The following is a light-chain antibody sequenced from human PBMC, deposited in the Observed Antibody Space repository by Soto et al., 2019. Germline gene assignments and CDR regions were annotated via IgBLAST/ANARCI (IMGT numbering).Light chain of an antibody. V-gene: IGKV1-5*01. CDR1: QSISSF. CDR3: QQYNTYPPWT. CDR2: DAS. Sequence: DIQMTQSPSTLSASVGDRVTITCRASQSISSFLAWYQQKSGKAPKLLIYDASNLEPGVPSRFSGSVSGTEFTLTISSLQPDDFATYYCQQYNTYPPWTFGQGTKVEVK. J-gene: IGKJ1*01.